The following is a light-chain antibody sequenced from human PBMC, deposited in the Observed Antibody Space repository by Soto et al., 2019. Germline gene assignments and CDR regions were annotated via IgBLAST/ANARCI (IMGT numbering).Light chain of an antibody. CDR1: SSDFGDYKY. J-gene: IGLJ2*01. CDR2: DVS. Sequence: QSALTQPASVSGSPGQSITISCTGTSSDFGDYKYVSWYQQHPGKAPKLMIYDVSNRPSGVSNRFSGSKSDNTASLTISGLQAEDEADYYCSSYTISNTLDVVFGGGTKLTVL. CDR3: SSYTISNTLDVV. V-gene: IGLV2-14*01.